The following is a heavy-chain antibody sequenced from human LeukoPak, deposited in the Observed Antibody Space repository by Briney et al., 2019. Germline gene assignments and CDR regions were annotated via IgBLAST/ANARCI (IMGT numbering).Heavy chain of an antibody. Sequence: ASVKVSCKASGYTFTGYYMHWVRQAPGQGLEWMGWINPNSGGTNYAQKFQGRVTMTRDTSISTAYMELSRLRSDDTAVYYCARARDIVVVVAATPLPDYGMDVWGQGTTVTASS. D-gene: IGHD2-15*01. CDR2: INPNSGGT. V-gene: IGHV1-2*02. J-gene: IGHJ6*02. CDR1: GYTFTGYY. CDR3: ARARDIVVVVAATPLPDYGMDV.